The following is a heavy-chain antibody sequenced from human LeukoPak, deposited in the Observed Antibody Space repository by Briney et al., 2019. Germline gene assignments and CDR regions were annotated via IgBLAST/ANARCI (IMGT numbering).Heavy chain of an antibody. V-gene: IGHV3-30*18. Sequence: GGSLRLSCAASGFTFSSYGMHWVRQAPGKGLEWVAVISYDGSNKYYADSVKGRFTISRDNSKNTLYLQMNSLRAGDTAVYYCAKAMYSSSPHFDYWGQGTLVTVSS. CDR1: GFTFSSYG. CDR3: AKAMYSSSPHFDY. J-gene: IGHJ4*02. D-gene: IGHD6-6*01. CDR2: ISYDGSNK.